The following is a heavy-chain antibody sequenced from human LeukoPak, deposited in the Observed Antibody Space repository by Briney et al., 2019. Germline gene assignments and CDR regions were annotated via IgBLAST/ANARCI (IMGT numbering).Heavy chain of an antibody. D-gene: IGHD4-17*01. V-gene: IGHV3-53*01. Sequence: GGSLRLSCAASDFTVSSNYMSWVRQAPGKGLEWVSVIYSGGSTYYAESVKGRFAISRDNSKNTLYLQMNSLRAEDTAVYYCAREDFGDYGDHGLDYWGQGTLVTVSS. J-gene: IGHJ4*02. CDR3: AREDFGDYGDHGLDY. CDR2: IYSGGST. CDR1: DFTVSSNY.